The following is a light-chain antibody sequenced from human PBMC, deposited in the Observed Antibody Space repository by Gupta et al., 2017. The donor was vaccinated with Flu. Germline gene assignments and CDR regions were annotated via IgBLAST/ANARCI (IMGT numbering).Light chain of an antibody. CDR3: QQDGSLRT. Sequence: IVLTQSPGTLPLSPGERVTLSCRASQSVSSTYLEWYQQKRGKAPRLLIYGASNLPIGIPTRFSGSGSGTDFTLTISSLKPEDFATYYCQQDGSLRTFGEGTKVEIK. J-gene: IGKJ4*02. V-gene: IGKV3-20*01. CDR1: QSVSSTY. CDR2: GAS.